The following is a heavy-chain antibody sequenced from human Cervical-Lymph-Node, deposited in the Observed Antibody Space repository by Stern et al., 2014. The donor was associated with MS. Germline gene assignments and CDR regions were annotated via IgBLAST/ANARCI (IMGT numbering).Heavy chain of an antibody. V-gene: IGHV1-69*01. CDR3: ALSSETSDRWYSLGYDL. D-gene: IGHD6-13*01. J-gene: IGHJ5*02. Sequence: VQLVESGAEVTKPWSSVKVSCKASGGTFSKFPSSWVRQAPGQGLEWMEGIFPGCGTPTYAQEFRGRVTITADVSTSTVYMELSSLRSDDTAVYYCALSSETSDRWYSLGYDLWGQGTLVTVSS. CDR1: GGTFSKFP. CDR2: IFPGCGTP.